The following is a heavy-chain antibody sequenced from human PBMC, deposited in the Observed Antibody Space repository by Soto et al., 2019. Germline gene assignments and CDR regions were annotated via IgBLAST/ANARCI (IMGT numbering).Heavy chain of an antibody. V-gene: IGHV3-66*01. D-gene: IGHD1-26*01. Sequence: GGSLRLSCAASGFTVSSNYMSWVRQAPGKGLEWVSVIYSGGSTYYADSVKGRFTISRDNSKNTLYLQMNSLRAEDTAVYYCARVSVGATTSYYYGMDVWGQGTTVTVSS. CDR2: IYSGGST. CDR1: GFTVSSNY. J-gene: IGHJ6*02. CDR3: ARVSVGATTSYYYGMDV.